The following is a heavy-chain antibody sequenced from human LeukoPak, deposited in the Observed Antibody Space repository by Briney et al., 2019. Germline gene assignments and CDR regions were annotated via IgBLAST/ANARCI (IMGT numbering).Heavy chain of an antibody. V-gene: IGHV3-30*04. J-gene: IGHJ4*02. CDR2: ISYDGSNK. Sequence: QPGRSLRLSCAASGFTFSSYAMHWVRRAPGKGLEWVAVISYDGSNKYYADSVKGRFTISRDNSKNTLYLQMNSLRAEDTAVYYCARSDSSGWYDYWGQGTLVTVSS. D-gene: IGHD6-19*01. CDR3: ARSDSSGWYDY. CDR1: GFTFSSYA.